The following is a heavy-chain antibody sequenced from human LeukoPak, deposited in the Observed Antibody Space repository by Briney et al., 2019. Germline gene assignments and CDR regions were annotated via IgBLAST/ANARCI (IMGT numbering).Heavy chain of an antibody. CDR3: SKYKYGAFDI. CDR1: GFTFTYVW. J-gene: IGHJ3*02. Sequence: GGSLRLSCATSGFTFTYVWMSWVRQAPGEGLEWVGRAKSKTDGGTTDYAAPVKGRFTISRDDSKNTLYLQMNSLKTEDTAVYYCSKYKYGAFDIWGQGTMVTVSS. V-gene: IGHV3-15*01. D-gene: IGHD5-18*01. CDR2: AKSKTDGGTT.